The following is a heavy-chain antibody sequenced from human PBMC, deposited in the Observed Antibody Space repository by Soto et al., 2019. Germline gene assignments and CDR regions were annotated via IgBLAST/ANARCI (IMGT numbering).Heavy chain of an antibody. D-gene: IGHD2-15*01. J-gene: IGHJ4*02. CDR1: GFTFISYA. CDR2: ISGSGGST. Sequence: GGSLRLSCAASGFTFISYAMRWVRQAPGKGLEWVSAISGSGGSTYYADSVKGRFTISRDNSKNTLYLQMNSLRAEDTAVYYCAKGRPARGRWQHDYWGQGTLVTVSS. V-gene: IGHV3-23*01. CDR3: AKGRPARGRWQHDY.